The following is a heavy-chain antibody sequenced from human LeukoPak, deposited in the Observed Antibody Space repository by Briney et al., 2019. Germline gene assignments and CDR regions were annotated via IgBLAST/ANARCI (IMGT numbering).Heavy chain of an antibody. D-gene: IGHD4-17*01. CDR1: GGSISSSSYY. Sequence: SETLSLTCTVSGGSISSSSYYWGWIRQPPGKGLEWIGSIYYSGSTYYNPSLKSRVTISVDTSKNQFSLKLSSVTAADTAVYYCARVEGEYGDYGMIAVGFDPWGQGTLVTVSS. J-gene: IGHJ5*02. CDR3: ARVEGEYGDYGMIAVGFDP. CDR2: IYYSGST. V-gene: IGHV4-39*07.